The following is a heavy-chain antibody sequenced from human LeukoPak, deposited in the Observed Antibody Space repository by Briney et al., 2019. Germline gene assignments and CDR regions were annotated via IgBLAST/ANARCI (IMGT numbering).Heavy chain of an antibody. Sequence: GGSLRLSCAASGFTFSSYAMSWARQAPGKGLEWVSAISGSGSYTYSADSVKGRFTISRDNSKNTLYLQMNSLRAEDTAVYYCAKDKGLLWFPPGPGFDYWGQGTLVTVSS. CDR3: AKDKGLLWFPPGPGFDY. J-gene: IGHJ4*02. CDR1: GFTFSSYA. V-gene: IGHV3-23*01. CDR2: ISGSGSYT. D-gene: IGHD3-10*01.